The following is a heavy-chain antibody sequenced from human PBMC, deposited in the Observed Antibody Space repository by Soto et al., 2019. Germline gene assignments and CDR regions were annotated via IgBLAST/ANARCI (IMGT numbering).Heavy chain of an antibody. CDR2: VNPNSGGT. CDR3: ARIIVGATGVFDL. CDR1: GYTFSGYY. D-gene: IGHD1-26*01. V-gene: IGHV1-2*02. J-gene: IGHJ4*02. Sequence: ASVKVSCKASGYTFSGYYMHWVRQAPGQGLEWMGWVNPNSGGTKYAQRFQGSVTMTRDTSISTAYMELSRLRSDDTAMYYCARIIVGATGVFDLWGQGTLVTVSS.